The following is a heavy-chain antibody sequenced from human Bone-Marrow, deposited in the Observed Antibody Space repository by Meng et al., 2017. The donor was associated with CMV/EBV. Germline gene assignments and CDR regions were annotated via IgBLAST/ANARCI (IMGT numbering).Heavy chain of an antibody. D-gene: IGHD3-16*01. V-gene: IGHV3-21*01. J-gene: IGHJ4*02. CDR2: ISSSSDYI. CDR1: GFTFSSYS. Sequence: GESLKISCAASGFTFSSYSMNWVRQAPGKGLEWVSSISSSSDYIYYADSVKGRFTISRDNPKNTLYLQMNSLRAEDTAVYYCAGGLPWGWYYFDYWGQGTLVTVSS. CDR3: AGGLPWGWYYFDY.